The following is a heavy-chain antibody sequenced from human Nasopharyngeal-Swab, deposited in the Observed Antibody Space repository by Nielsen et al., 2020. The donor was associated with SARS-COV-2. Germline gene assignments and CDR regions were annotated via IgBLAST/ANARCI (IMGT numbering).Heavy chain of an antibody. D-gene: IGHD3-10*01. V-gene: IGHV3-23*01. Sequence: GESLKISCAASGFTFSSHAMSWVRQAPGKGLEWVAGISGSGGNTYYTDSVKGRFTISRDNSKNTLYLQMNSLRAEDTAVYYCARFGSGTPGYMDVWGKGTTVTVSS. CDR3: ARFGSGTPGYMDV. CDR2: ISGSGGNT. J-gene: IGHJ6*03. CDR1: GFTFSSHA.